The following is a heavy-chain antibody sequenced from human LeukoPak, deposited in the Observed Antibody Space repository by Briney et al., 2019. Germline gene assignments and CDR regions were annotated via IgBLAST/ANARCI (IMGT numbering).Heavy chain of an antibody. D-gene: IGHD3-3*01. J-gene: IGHJ6*03. CDR1: GFPFSSYA. V-gene: IGHV3-23*01. CDR2: ISHSGGST. CDR3: AKIGRRYDFWTGYYEEEVDYMDV. Sequence: GGSLRLSCAASGFPFSSYAMSWVRQAPGKGLEWVSAISHSGGSTYHADSVKGRFTISRDNSKNTLYLQMNSLRAEDTAVYYCAKIGRRYDFWTGYYEEEVDYMDVWGKGTTVTVSS.